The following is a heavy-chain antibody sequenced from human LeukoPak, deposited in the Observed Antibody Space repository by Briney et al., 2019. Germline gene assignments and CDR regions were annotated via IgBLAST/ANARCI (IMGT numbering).Heavy chain of an antibody. J-gene: IGHJ4*02. V-gene: IGHV3-53*01. CDR1: GFTFSSYA. Sequence: GGSLRLSCAASGFTFSSYAMSWVRQAPGKGLEWVSVIYSVGSTYYADSVKGRFTISRDNSKNTLYLQMNSLRAEDTAVYYCAGLRKLGKYYFDYWGQGTLVTVSS. CDR3: AGLRKLGKYYFDY. CDR2: IYSVGST. D-gene: IGHD3-16*01.